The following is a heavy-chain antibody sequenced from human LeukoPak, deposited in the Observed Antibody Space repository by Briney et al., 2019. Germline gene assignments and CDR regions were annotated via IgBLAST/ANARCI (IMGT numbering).Heavy chain of an antibody. CDR1: GFTFSSHG. CDR3: ARARYGIN. CDR2: IDNVGTAL. V-gene: IGHV3-48*03. Sequence: GGSLRLSCAASGFTFSSHGMNWARQAPGKGLEWVSYIDNVGTALYYADSVKGRFTISRDNAKNSLYLQMNSLRVEDTALYYCARARYGINWGQGTLVTVSS. J-gene: IGHJ1*01. D-gene: IGHD3-9*01.